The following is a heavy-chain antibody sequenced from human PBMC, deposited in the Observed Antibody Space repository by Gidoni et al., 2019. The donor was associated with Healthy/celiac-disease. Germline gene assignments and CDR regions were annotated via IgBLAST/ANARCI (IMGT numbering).Heavy chain of an antibody. Sequence: QVQLVQSGAEVKKPASSVKVSCKASGRTFSSYAISWVRPAPGQGLEWMGGIIPIFGTANYAQKFQGRVTITADESTSTAYMELSSLRSEDTAVYYCARAGGIQLWFALDYWGQGTLVTVSS. CDR3: ARAGGIQLWFALDY. V-gene: IGHV1-69*01. CDR2: IIPIFGTA. D-gene: IGHD5-18*01. J-gene: IGHJ4*02. CDR1: GRTFSSYA.